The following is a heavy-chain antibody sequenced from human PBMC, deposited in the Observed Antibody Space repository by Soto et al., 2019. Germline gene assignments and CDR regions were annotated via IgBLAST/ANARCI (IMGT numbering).Heavy chain of an antibody. J-gene: IGHJ4*02. CDR3: AAHSGNFDY. CDR1: GFTFSSYG. D-gene: IGHD5-12*01. CDR2: IWYDGSNK. Sequence: QVQLVESGGGVVQPGRSLRLSCAASGFTFSSYGMHWVRQAPGKGLEWVAVIWYDGSNKYYADSVKGRFTISRDNSKNTLYLPMNSLRAEDTAVYYCAAHSGNFDYWGQGTLVTVSS. V-gene: IGHV3-33*01.